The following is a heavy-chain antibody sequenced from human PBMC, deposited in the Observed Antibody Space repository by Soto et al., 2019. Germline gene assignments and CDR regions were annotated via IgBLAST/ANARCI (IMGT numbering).Heavy chain of an antibody. J-gene: IGHJ6*03. D-gene: IGHD4-17*01. CDR1: GFTFSSYA. V-gene: IGHV3-23*01. CDR2: ISGSGGST. Sequence: EVQLLESGGGLVQPGGSLRLSCAASGFTFSSYAMSWVRQAPGKGLEWVSAISGSGGSTYYADSVKGRFTISRDNSKNTLYLQRNSLRAEDTAVYYWAKETTVTNDYYYYYMDVWGKGTTVTVSS. CDR3: AKETTVTNDYYYYYMDV.